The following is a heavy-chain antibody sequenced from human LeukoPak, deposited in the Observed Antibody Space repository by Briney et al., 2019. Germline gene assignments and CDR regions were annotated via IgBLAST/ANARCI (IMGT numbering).Heavy chain of an antibody. D-gene: IGHD1-14*01. CDR2: INHSGST. Sequence: PSETLSLTCAVYGGSFSGYYWSCIRQPPGKGLEWIGEINHSGSTNYNPSLKSRVTISVDTSKNQFSLKLSSVTAADTAVYYCARDRPYNWFDPWGQGTLVTVSS. CDR3: ARDRPYNWFDP. V-gene: IGHV4-34*01. J-gene: IGHJ5*02. CDR1: GGSFSGYY.